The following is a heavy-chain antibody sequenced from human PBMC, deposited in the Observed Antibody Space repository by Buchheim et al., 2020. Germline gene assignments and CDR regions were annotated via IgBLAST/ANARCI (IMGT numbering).Heavy chain of an antibody. J-gene: IGHJ6*02. Sequence: QVQLVESGGGVVQPGRSLRLSCAASGFTFSSYGMHWVRQAPGKGLEWVAVISYDGSNKYYADSVKGRFTISRDNSKSTLYLQMNSLRAEDTAVYYCAKDLSGYLTYYYYGMDVWGQGTT. CDR1: GFTFSSYG. CDR3: AKDLSGYLTYYYYGMDV. V-gene: IGHV3-30*18. CDR2: ISYDGSNK. D-gene: IGHD3-22*01.